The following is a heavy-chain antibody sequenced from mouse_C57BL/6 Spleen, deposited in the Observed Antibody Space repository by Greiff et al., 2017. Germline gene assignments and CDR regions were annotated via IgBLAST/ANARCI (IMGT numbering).Heavy chain of an antibody. CDR3: ARGDTTVVATDYAMDY. CDR1: GYTFTSYW. V-gene: IGHV1-64*01. CDR2: IHPNSGST. J-gene: IGHJ4*01. D-gene: IGHD1-1*01. Sequence: QVQLQQPGAELVKPGASVKLSCKASGYTFTSYWMHWVKQRPGQGLEWIGMIHPNSGSTNYNEKFKSKATLTVDKSSSTAYMQLSSLTSEDSAVYYCARGDTTVVATDYAMDYWGQGTSVTVSS.